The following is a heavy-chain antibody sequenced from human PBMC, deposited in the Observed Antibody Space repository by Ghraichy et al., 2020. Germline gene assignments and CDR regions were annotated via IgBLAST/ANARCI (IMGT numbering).Heavy chain of an antibody. J-gene: IGHJ1*01. CDR3: VSERATGYFQY. Sequence: ASVTVSCKASGYTFTSYGLSWVRQAPGQGLEWMGWISAYNGNTNYAQKLQDRVTMTTDTSTSTAYMELRSLRSDDTAVYYCVSERATGYFQYWGQGTLVTVSS. D-gene: IGHD5-12*01. V-gene: IGHV1-18*01. CDR2: ISAYNGNT. CDR1: GYTFTSYG.